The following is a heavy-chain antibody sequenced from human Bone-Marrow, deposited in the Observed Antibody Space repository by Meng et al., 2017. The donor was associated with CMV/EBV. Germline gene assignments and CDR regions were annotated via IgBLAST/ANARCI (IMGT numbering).Heavy chain of an antibody. CDR3: ARDRGRYFDN. J-gene: IGHJ4*02. Sequence: GESLKISCAASGFTVITTYMSWVRQAPGKGLEWVSLIYSGGGIHYADSVKGRFTISRDNFTNTLYLQMRGLRPEDTAVYYCARDRGRYFDNWGQGTLVTVSS. D-gene: IGHD3-16*01. V-gene: IGHV3-66*02. CDR1: GFTVITTY. CDR2: IYSGGGI.